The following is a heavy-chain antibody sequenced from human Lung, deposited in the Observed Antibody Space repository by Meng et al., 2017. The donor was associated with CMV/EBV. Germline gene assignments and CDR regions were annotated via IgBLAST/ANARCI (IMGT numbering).Heavy chain of an antibody. CDR2: IYTYNGNT. V-gene: IGHV1-18*01. CDR1: GYKFTDYG. Sequence: ASXXVSXKASGYKFTDYGITWVRQAPGQGLEWMGWIYTYNGNTNFAQNVQGRGSMTRDTSTSTAYMELRSLRSDDTAVYYCARSKIAARSHYYYGMDVWGQGTTVT. D-gene: IGHD6-6*01. CDR3: ARSKIAARSHYYYGMDV. J-gene: IGHJ6*01.